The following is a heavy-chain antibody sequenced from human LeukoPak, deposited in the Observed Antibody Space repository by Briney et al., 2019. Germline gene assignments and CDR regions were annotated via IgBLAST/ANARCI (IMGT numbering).Heavy chain of an antibody. D-gene: IGHD4-11*01. CDR3: ARSYSYYYYYYGMDV. CDR1: GGSISSYY. V-gene: IGHV4-59*08. Sequence: SQTLSLTCTVSGGSISSYYWSWIRQPPGKGLEWIGYIYYSGSTNYNPSLKSRVTISVDTSKNQFSLNLSSVTAADTAVYYCARSYSYYYYYYGMDVWGQGTTVTVSS. J-gene: IGHJ6*02. CDR2: IYYSGST.